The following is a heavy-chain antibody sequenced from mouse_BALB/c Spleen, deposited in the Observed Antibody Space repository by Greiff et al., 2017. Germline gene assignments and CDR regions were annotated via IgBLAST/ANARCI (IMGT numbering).Heavy chain of an antibody. CDR2: ISYSGST. CDR3: AKYGNYDQAWFAY. Sequence: EVKLQESGPGLVKPSQSLSLTCTVTGYSITSDYAWTWIRQFPGNKLEWMGYISYSGSTSYNPSLKSRISITRDTSKNQFFLQLNSVTTEDTATYYCAKYGNYDQAWFAYWGQGTLVTVSA. D-gene: IGHD2-1*01. V-gene: IGHV3-2*02. J-gene: IGHJ3*01. CDR1: GYSITSDYA.